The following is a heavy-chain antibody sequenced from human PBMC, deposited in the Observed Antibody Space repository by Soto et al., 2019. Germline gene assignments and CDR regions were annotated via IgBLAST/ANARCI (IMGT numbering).Heavy chain of an antibody. V-gene: IGHV3-53*01. CDR2: IYSGGST. Sequence: LRLSCAASGFTVSSNYMSWVRQAPGKGLEWVSVIYSGGSTYYADSVKGRFTISRDNSKNTLYPQMNSLRAEDTAVYYCAREAMYYDILTGYSPFGYYGMDVWVQGTTVTVSS. CDR1: GFTVSSNY. D-gene: IGHD3-9*01. J-gene: IGHJ6*02. CDR3: AREAMYYDILTGYSPFGYYGMDV.